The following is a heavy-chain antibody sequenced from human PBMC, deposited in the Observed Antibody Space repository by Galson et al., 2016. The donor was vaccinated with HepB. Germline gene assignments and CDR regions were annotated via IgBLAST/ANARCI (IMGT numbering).Heavy chain of an antibody. J-gene: IGHJ4*02. Sequence: SLRLSCAASGFTFSSYWIHWVRQAPGKGLMWVSHINIDGKTTNYADSVKGRFTISRDNAKSTVFLEMNSLRADDTAVYYCVRSGGWPDFWGQGTLVTVSS. CDR2: INIDGKTT. D-gene: IGHD6-19*01. V-gene: IGHV3-74*01. CDR1: GFTFSSYW. CDR3: VRSGGWPDF.